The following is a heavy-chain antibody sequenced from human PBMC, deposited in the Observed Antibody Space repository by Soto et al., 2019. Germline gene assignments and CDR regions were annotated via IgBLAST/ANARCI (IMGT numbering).Heavy chain of an antibody. J-gene: IGHJ4*02. CDR1: GFSLSARPVA. CDR3: VHRAGIDGNWNGGYFDY. Sequence: QITLRESGPTRVKPTQTLTLTCTFSGFSLSARPVAVGWIRQPPGKALERLALIYWDDDKRYSPSLMSRLTIPKDTSKNPVVLTMTNMDPLDTAIYYCVHRAGIDGNWNGGYFDYWGQGALVTVSS. D-gene: IGHD1-1*01. CDR2: IYWDDDK. V-gene: IGHV2-5*02.